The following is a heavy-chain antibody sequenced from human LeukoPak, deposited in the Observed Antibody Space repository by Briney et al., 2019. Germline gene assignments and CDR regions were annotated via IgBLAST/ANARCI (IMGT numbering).Heavy chain of an antibody. D-gene: IGHD5-18*01. J-gene: IGHJ4*02. CDR1: GFTLSSHW. Sequence: GSLRLSCAASGFTLSSHWMHWVRQPPGKGLVWVSRINGDGRTTSYADSVKGRFTISKDNAKNTMYLQINSLRADDTAVYYCARGQEYSYGQFDYWGQGTLVTGSS. V-gene: IGHV3-74*01. CDR3: ARGQEYSYGQFDY. CDR2: INGDGRTT.